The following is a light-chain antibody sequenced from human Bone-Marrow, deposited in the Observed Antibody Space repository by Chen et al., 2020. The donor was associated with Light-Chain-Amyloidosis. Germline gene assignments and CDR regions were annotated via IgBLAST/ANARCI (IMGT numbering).Light chain of an antibody. Sequence: QSALTQPASVSGSPGQSITISCTGTSSDVGGDNHVSWYQQHPDKAPKLMIYEVTNRPSWVPVRFAGSKSDTTASLTISVLQTEDEADYFCSSYTITNTLVFGSGTRVTVL. V-gene: IGLV2-14*01. CDR2: EVT. CDR1: SSDVGGDNH. J-gene: IGLJ1*01. CDR3: SSYTITNTLV.